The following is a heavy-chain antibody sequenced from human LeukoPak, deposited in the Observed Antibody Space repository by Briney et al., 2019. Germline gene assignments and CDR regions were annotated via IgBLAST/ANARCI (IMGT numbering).Heavy chain of an antibody. D-gene: IGHD3-10*01. V-gene: IGHV4-61*02. CDR2: ISTSGST. CDR3: ARYYGSGMYYNAPNWFDA. J-gene: IGHJ5*02. CDR1: GGSITIHTYY. Sequence: SQTLSLTCTVSGGSITIHTYYWSWIRQPAGKGLEWIGRISTSGSTSYNPSLKSRVSMSIDTSKNQFSLTLSSVTAADTAVYFCARYYGSGMYYNAPNWFDAWGQGTLVTVSS.